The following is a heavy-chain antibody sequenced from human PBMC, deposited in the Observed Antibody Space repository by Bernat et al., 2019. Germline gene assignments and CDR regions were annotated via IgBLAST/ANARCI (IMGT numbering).Heavy chain of an antibody. D-gene: IGHD4-17*01. V-gene: IGHV3-23*01. CDR2: IIISGAST. CDR1: GFTFSSYA. J-gene: IGHJ4*02. Sequence: EVQLLESGGGLVQPGGSLGLSCAASGFTFSSYAMSWVRQAPGKGLEWVSGIIISGASTYYADSVKGRFTISRDNSKNTVFLQMNSLRAEDTAVYYCAKDYGDYAGNFDYWGQGTLVTVSS. CDR3: AKDYGDYAGNFDY.